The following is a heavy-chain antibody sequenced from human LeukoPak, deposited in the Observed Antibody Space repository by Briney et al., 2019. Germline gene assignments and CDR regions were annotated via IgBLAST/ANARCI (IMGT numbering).Heavy chain of an antibody. CDR3: ARDSGSYLQPTDY. CDR2: ITGNGGST. Sequence: GGSLRLSCAASGFTFRTYAMTWVRQAPGRGLEWVSSITGNGGSTYYADSVKGRFTISRDNSKNTLYLQMDSLRAEDTAVYHCARDSGSYLQPTDYWGQGTLVTVSS. V-gene: IGHV3-23*01. J-gene: IGHJ4*02. CDR1: GFTFRTYA. D-gene: IGHD1-26*01.